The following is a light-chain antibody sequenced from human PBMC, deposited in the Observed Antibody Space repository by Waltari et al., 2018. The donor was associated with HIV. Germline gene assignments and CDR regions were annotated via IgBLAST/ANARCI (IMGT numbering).Light chain of an antibody. CDR3: ASNRLDYTLI. J-gene: IGLJ2*01. CDR2: DIN. CDR1: STDSRFYQY. Sequence: QSALTQPASVSGFLGQSINISCTGISTDSRFYQYVSWYQQYPRKIPRLIIFDINNRPSGVSDHFSGSRAGNSASLPFSGLQSGDEAHYYCASNRLDYTLIFGGGTKLTVL. V-gene: IGLV2-14*03.